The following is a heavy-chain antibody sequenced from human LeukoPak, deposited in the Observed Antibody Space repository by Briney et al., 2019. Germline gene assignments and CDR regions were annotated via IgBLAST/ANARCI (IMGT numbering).Heavy chain of an antibody. D-gene: IGHD3-22*01. Sequence: SQTLSLTCTVSGGSISSGDYYWSWIRQPPGKGLEWIGYIYYSGSTYYNPSLKSRVTISVDTSKNQFSLKLSSVTAADTAVYYCARTYHYDSSGSEYYFDYWGQGTLVTVSS. V-gene: IGHV4-30-4*01. CDR3: ARTYHYDSSGSEYYFDY. CDR2: IYYSGST. J-gene: IGHJ4*02. CDR1: GGSISSGDYY.